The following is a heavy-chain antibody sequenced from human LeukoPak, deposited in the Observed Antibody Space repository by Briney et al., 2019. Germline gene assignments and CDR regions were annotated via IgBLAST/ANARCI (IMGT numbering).Heavy chain of an antibody. V-gene: IGHV4-34*01. CDR2: INRSGST. J-gene: IGHJ6*02. Sequence: PSETLSLTCAVYGGSFSGYYWSWIRQPPGKGLEWIGEINRSGSTNYNPSLKSRVTISVDTSKNQFSLKLSSVTAADTAVYYCATCGYSFRVYYYGMDVWGQGTTVTVSS. D-gene: IGHD5-18*01. CDR1: GGSFSGYY. CDR3: ATCGYSFRVYYYGMDV.